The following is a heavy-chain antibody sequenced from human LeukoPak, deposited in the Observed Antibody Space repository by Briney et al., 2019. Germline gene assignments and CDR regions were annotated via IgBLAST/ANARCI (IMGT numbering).Heavy chain of an antibody. V-gene: IGHV4-34*08. Sequence: GSLRLSCTASGFTFGDYVMSWVRQPPGKGLEWIGEINHSGSTNYNPSLKSRVTMSVDTSKNQFSLKLSSVTAADTAVYYCAGSISMIRGPTWYMDVWGKGTTVTVSS. CDR2: INHSGST. CDR3: AGSISMIRGPTWYMDV. CDR1: GFTFGDYV. J-gene: IGHJ6*03. D-gene: IGHD3-10*01.